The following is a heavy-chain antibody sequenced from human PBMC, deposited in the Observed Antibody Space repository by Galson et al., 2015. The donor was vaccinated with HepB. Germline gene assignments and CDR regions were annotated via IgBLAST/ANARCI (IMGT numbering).Heavy chain of an antibody. Sequence: SVKVSCKASGYTFTSYYMHWVRQAPGQGLEWMGIINPSGGSTSYAQKLQGRVTMTRDTSTSTVYMELSSLRSEDTAVYYCARDRPLTSGPLDYYYGMDVWGQGTTVTVSS. CDR3: ARDRPLTSGPLDYYYGMDV. CDR2: INPSGGST. D-gene: IGHD2-2*01. V-gene: IGHV1-46*04. CDR1: GYTFTSYY. J-gene: IGHJ6*02.